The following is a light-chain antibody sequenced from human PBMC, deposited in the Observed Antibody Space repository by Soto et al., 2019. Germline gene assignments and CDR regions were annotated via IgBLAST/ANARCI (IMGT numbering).Light chain of an antibody. CDR2: DVS. J-gene: IGLJ1*01. CDR3: SSYTSSSTFGV. V-gene: IGLV2-14*01. CDR1: SSDVGGYNY. Sequence: QSALTQPASVSGSPGQSITISCTGTSSDVGGYNYVSWYQQHPGRAPKLLIYDVSYRPSGVSNRFSGSKSGNTASLTISGLQAEDEAEYYCSSYTSSSTFGVFGTGTKLTVL.